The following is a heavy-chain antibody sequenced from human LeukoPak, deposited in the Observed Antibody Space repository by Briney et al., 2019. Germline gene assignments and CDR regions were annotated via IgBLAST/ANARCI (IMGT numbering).Heavy chain of an antibody. CDR1: GGSISSGGYF. J-gene: IGHJ4*02. Sequence: PSETLSLTCTVSGGSISSGGYFWSWIRQHPGKGLEWIGYMHNSENADYNPSLKSRVTISVDTSKNEISLKVNSVTAADTAVYYCAREGGFYRPLDYSGQGILVTVSS. D-gene: IGHD3-3*01. V-gene: IGHV4-31*03. CDR2: MHNSENA. CDR3: AREGGFYRPLDY.